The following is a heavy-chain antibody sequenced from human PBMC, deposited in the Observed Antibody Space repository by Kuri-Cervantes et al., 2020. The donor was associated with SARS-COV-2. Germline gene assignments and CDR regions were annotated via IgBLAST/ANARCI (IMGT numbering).Heavy chain of an antibody. CDR2: ISSSSSYI. D-gene: IGHD6-19*01. V-gene: IGHV3-21*01. J-gene: IGHJ5*02. CDR3: AKDAEQWLVPERNWFDP. Sequence: GESLKISWAASGFTFSSYSMNWVRQAPGKGLEWVSSISSSSSYIYYADSVKGRFTISRENAKNSLYLQMNSLRAEDTAVYYCAKDAEQWLVPERNWFDPWGQGTLVTVSS. CDR1: GFTFSSYS.